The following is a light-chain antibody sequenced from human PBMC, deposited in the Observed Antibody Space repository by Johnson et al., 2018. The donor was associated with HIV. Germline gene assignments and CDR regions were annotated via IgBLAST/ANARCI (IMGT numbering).Light chain of an antibody. CDR3: GTWDSSLSAFYV. CDR1: RSNIGNNY. J-gene: IGLJ1*01. Sequence: QSVLTQPPSVSAAPGQKVTISCSGSRSNIGNNYVSWYQQLPGTAPKLLIYDNNKRPSGLPDRFYGSTSGTSATLGITGLQTGDEADYYCGTWDSSLSAFYVFGTGTKVTVL. CDR2: DNN. V-gene: IGLV1-51*01.